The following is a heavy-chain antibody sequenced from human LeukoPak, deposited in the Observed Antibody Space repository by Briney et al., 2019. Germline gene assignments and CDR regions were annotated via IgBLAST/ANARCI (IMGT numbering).Heavy chain of an antibody. J-gene: IGHJ4*02. CDR2: ISGSGGST. CDR1: GFTSSSYA. CDR3: AKGRRGYSYGFNPFDY. V-gene: IGHV3-23*01. D-gene: IGHD5-18*01. Sequence: PGGSLRLSCAASGFTSSSYAMSWVRQAPGKGLEWVSAISGSGGSTYYADSVKGRFTISRDNSKNTLYLQMNSLRAEDTAVYYCAKGRRGYSYGFNPFDYWGQGTLVTVSS.